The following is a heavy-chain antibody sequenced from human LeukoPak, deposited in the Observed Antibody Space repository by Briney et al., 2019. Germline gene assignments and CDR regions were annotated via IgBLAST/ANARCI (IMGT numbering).Heavy chain of an antibody. J-gene: IGHJ3*02. Sequence: ASVEVPCKVSGYTLTELSMHWVRQAPGKGLEWMGGFDPEDGETIYAQKFQGRVTMTEDTSTDTAYMELSSLRSEDTAVYYCATGLPRPVHAFDIWGQGTMVTVSS. V-gene: IGHV1-24*01. CDR3: ATGLPRPVHAFDI. CDR2: FDPEDGET. D-gene: IGHD4-11*01. CDR1: GYTLTELS.